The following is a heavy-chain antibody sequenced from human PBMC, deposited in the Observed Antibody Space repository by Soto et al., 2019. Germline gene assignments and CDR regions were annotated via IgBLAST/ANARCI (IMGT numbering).Heavy chain of an antibody. V-gene: IGHV3-30*02. J-gene: IGHJ6*02. Sequence: GGSLRLSCAASGFSFSSYGMHWVRQAPGKGLEWVAVISNDGSNKYYADSVKGRFTISRDNSKNTLYLQMNSLRDEDTAVYYCAKEDVIVFGARHAYYYAMDVWGQGTTVTVSS. CDR1: GFSFSSYG. CDR3: AKEDVIVFGARHAYYYAMDV. CDR2: ISNDGSNK. D-gene: IGHD2-2*01.